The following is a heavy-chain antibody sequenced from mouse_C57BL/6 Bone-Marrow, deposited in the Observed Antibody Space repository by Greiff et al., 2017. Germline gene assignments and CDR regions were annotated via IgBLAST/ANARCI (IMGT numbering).Heavy chain of an antibody. V-gene: IGHV10-1*01. CDR1: GFSFNTYA. CDR2: IRSKSNNYAT. CDR3: VRHAPDYYGSHYAMDY. D-gene: IGHD1-1*01. Sequence: EVMLVESGGGLVQPKGSLKLSCAASGFSFNTYAMNWVRQAPGKGLEWVARIRSKSNNYATYYADSVKDRFTISRDDSESMLYLQMNNLKTEDTAMYYCVRHAPDYYGSHYAMDYWGQGTSVTVSS. J-gene: IGHJ4*01.